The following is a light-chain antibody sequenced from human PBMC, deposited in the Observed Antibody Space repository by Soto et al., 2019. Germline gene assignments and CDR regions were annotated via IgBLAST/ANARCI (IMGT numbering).Light chain of an antibody. CDR2: GTS. J-gene: IGKJ4*01. CDR1: QSVSST. CDR3: QQYYKWSLT. V-gene: IGKV3-15*01. Sequence: EIVMTQSPATLSVSPGERATLSCRASQSVSSTLAWYQQIPGQAPRLLLYGTSTRATGIPARFSGSGSGTEYTLTISSLQYDVFAFPSCQQYYKWSLTFGGGTKVEVK.